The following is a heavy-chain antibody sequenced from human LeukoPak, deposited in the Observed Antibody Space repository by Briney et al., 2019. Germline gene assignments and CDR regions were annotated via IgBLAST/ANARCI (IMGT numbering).Heavy chain of an antibody. CDR3: ARSAHCSSTRCQRTAPDY. D-gene: IGHD2-2*01. CDR1: GYTFTSYY. Sequence: ASVKVSCKASGYTFTSYYMHWVRQATGQGLEWMGWMNPNSGNAGYAQKFQGRVTMTRNTSISTAYMELSSLRSEDTAFYYCARSAHCSSTRCQRTAPDYWGQGTLVTVSS. V-gene: IGHV1-8*02. CDR2: MNPNSGNA. J-gene: IGHJ4*02.